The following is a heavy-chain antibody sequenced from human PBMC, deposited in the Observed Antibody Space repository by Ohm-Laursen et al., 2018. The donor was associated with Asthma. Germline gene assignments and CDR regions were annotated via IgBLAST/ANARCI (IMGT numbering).Heavy chain of an antibody. CDR1: GFTFSSYS. J-gene: IGHJ4*02. Sequence: SLRLSCAASGFTFSSYSMNWVRQAPGKGLEWVSYISSSSSTIYYADSVKGRFTISRDNAKNSLYLQMNSLRDEDTAVYYCSRYYCPGGSCYEVDYWGQGTLVTVSS. CDR2: ISSSSSTI. D-gene: IGHD2-15*01. V-gene: IGHV3-48*02. CDR3: SRYYCPGGSCYEVDY.